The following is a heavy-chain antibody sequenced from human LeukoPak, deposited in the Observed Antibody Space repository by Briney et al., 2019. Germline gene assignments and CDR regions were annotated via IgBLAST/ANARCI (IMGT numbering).Heavy chain of an antibody. CDR3: AKLALRYFDWPQRYFDY. CDR2: ISGGGGST. D-gene: IGHD3-9*01. J-gene: IGHJ4*02. Sequence: GGSLRLSCEVSGFTFSSYAMSWVRQAPGKGLAWVSAISGGGGSTSYADSVKGRFTISRDNSKNTLYLQMNSLRAEDTAVYYCAKLALRYFDWPQRYFDYWGQGTLVTVSS. V-gene: IGHV3-23*01. CDR1: GFTFSSYA.